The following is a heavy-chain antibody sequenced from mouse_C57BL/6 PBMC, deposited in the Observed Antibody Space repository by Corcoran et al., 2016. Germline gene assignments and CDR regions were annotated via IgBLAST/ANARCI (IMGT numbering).Heavy chain of an antibody. Sequence: QVQLQQSGAELVKPGASVKISCKASGYAFSSYWMNWVKQRPGKGLEWIGQIYPGDGDTNYNGKFKGKATLTADKSSSTAYMQLSSLTSEDSAVYFCARLHYGSSYYAMDYWGQGTSVTVSS. D-gene: IGHD1-1*01. CDR2: IYPGDGDT. CDR1: GYAFSSYW. J-gene: IGHJ4*01. CDR3: ARLHYGSSYYAMDY. V-gene: IGHV1-80*01.